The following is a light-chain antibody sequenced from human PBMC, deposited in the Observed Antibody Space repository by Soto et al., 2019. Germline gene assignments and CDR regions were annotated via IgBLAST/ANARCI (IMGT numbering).Light chain of an antibody. CDR3: QKYYSAPFT. V-gene: IGKV1-27*01. CDR1: QGISNY. CDR2: AAS. J-gene: IGKJ3*01. Sequence: DIQMTQSPSSLSASVGDRVTITCRASQGISNYLAWYQQKPGKVPKLLIYAASTLQIGVPSRFSGSGSGTDFTLTISSLLPEDVATYYCQKYYSAPFTFGPGTKVDIK.